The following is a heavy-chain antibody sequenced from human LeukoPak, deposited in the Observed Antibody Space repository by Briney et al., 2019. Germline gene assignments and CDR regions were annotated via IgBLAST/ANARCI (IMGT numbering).Heavy chain of an antibody. J-gene: IGHJ4*02. D-gene: IGHD3-22*01. V-gene: IGHV4-59*01. CDR2: IYYSGST. Sequence: SETLSLTCTVSGGSISSYYWSWIRQPPGKGLEWIGYIYYSGSTNYNPSLKSRATISVDTSKNQFSLKLSSVTAADTAVYYCASYSYYYDSSGYFDYWGQGTLVTVSS. CDR1: GGSISSYY. CDR3: ASYSYYYDSSGYFDY.